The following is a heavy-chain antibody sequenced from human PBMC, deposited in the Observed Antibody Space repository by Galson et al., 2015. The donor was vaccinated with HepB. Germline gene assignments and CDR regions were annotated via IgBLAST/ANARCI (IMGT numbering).Heavy chain of an antibody. Sequence: SLRLSCAASGFTFSSYSMNWVRQAPGKGLEWVSSISSSSSYIYYADSVKGRFTISRDNAKNSLYLQMNSLRAEDAAVYYCARDLMGIAARPDVDYWGQGTLVTVSS. CDR1: GFTFSSYS. CDR2: ISSSSSYI. CDR3: ARDLMGIAARPDVDY. J-gene: IGHJ4*02. V-gene: IGHV3-21*01. D-gene: IGHD6-6*01.